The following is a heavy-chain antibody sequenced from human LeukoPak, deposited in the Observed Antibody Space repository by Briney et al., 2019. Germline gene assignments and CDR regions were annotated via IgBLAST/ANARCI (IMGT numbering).Heavy chain of an antibody. V-gene: IGHV1-69*10. D-gene: IGHD1-20*01. Sequence: ASVKVSCKASGGTFSSYGISWVRQAPGQGLEWVGGIIPILGIANYAQKFQGRVTITADKSTSTAYMELSSLRSEDTAVYYCARDLGMTGEVYYGMDVWGQGTTVTVSS. CDR3: ARDLGMTGEVYYGMDV. CDR1: GGTFSSYG. CDR2: IIPILGIA. J-gene: IGHJ6*02.